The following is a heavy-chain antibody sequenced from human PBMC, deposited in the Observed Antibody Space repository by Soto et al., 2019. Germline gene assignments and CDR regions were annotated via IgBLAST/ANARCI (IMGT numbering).Heavy chain of an antibody. CDR2: ISGSGGST. V-gene: IGHV3-23*01. D-gene: IGHD3-10*01. J-gene: IGHJ5*02. CDR1: GFTFSSYA. Sequence: LRLSCAASGFTFSSYAMSWVRQAPGKGLEWVSAISGSGGSTYYADSVKGRFTISRDNSKNTLYLQMNSLRAEDTAVYYCAKDREYYYGSGSYYKFDPWGQGTLVTVSS. CDR3: AKDREYYYGSGSYYKFDP.